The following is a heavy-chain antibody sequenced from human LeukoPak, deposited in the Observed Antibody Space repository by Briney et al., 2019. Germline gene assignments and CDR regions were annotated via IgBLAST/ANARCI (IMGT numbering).Heavy chain of an antibody. V-gene: IGHV4-59*12. CDR2: IYYSGST. D-gene: IGHD3-16*01. CDR1: GGSISNYY. Sequence: PSETLSLTCTVSGGSISNYYWSWIRQPPGKGLEWIGSIYYSGSTYYNPSLKSRVTISVDTSKNQFSLKLSSVTAADTAVYYCANYGVVLATYGSPSPFVYWGQGTLVTVSS. CDR3: ANYGVVLATYGSPSPFVY. J-gene: IGHJ4*02.